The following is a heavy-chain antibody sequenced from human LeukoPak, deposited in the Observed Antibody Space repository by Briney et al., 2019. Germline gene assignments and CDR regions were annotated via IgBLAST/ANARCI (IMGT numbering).Heavy chain of an antibody. V-gene: IGHV3-48*01. CDR3: AKDFRIGYSAHFDY. CDR1: GFTFSSSS. D-gene: IGHD2-21*01. Sequence: GGSLRLSCAASGFTFSSSSMNWVRQAPGKGLEWVSYISISSSTIYYADSVKGRFTISRDNAKNSLYLQMNSLRAEDTAVYYCAKDFRIGYSAHFDYWGQGALVTVSS. CDR2: ISISSSTI. J-gene: IGHJ4*02.